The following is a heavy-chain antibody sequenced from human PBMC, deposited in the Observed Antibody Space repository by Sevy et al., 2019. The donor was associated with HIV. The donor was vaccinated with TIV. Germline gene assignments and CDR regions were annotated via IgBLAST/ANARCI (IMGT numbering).Heavy chain of an antibody. D-gene: IGHD1-7*01. CDR3: GGGEHNGTRKLLFFGI. J-gene: IGHJ3*02. V-gene: IGHV1-2*05. CDR1: GYIFSDYN. Sequence: ASVKVSCKTTGYIFSDYNMHWVRQAPGQGLEWMALINPNSGVTIYAHNFRGRVSVTRDTSMSTAYMELSGLTSDDTGVLYCGGGEHNGTRKLLFFGIWGPGKKVTVSS. CDR2: INPNSGVT.